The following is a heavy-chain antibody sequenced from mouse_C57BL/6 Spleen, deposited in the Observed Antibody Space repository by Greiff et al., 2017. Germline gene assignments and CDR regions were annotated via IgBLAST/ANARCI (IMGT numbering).Heavy chain of an antibody. J-gene: IGHJ3*01. Sequence: VQLKESGAELVRPGTSVKVSCKASGYAFTNYLIEWVKQRPGQGLEWIGVINPGSGGTNYNEKFKGKATLTADKSSSTAYMQLSSLTSEDSAVYFCARSITTVPLAYWGQGTLVTVSA. CDR3: ARSITTVPLAY. V-gene: IGHV1-54*01. CDR2: INPGSGGT. D-gene: IGHD1-1*01. CDR1: GYAFTNYL.